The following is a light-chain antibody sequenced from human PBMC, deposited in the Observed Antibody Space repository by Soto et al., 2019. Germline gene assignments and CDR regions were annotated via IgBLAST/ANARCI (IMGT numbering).Light chain of an antibody. V-gene: IGLV1-47*01. CDR3: AAWDDTLSGRV. CDR2: RNN. CDR1: SSNIGSNY. Sequence: QSVLTQPPSASGAPGQSVTISCSGSSSNIGSNYVSWYQHLPGAAPRLLMYRNNQRPSGIPDRFSGSKSGTSASLVISGLRSEDESDYYCAAWDDTLSGRVFGGGTNLTVL. J-gene: IGLJ2*01.